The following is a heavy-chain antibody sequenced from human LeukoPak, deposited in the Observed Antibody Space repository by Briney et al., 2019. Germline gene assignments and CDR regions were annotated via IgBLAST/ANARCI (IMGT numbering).Heavy chain of an antibody. Sequence: GAPVKVSCKASGYTFTGYYMHWVRQAPGQGLEWMGWINPNSSGTNYAQKFQGRVTMTRDTSISTAYMELSRLRSDDTAVYYCARATVATFYYMDVWGKGTTVTVSS. V-gene: IGHV1-2*02. CDR1: GYTFTGYY. J-gene: IGHJ6*03. CDR2: INPNSSGT. D-gene: IGHD1/OR15-1a*01. CDR3: ARATVATFYYMDV.